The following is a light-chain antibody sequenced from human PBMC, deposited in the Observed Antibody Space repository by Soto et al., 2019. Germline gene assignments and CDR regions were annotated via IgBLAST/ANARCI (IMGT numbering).Light chain of an antibody. J-gene: IGLJ3*02. Sequence: QSALTQPPSASGSPGQSVTISCTGTSSDIGAYNYVSWYQQHPGKAPKLMIHEVSKRPSGVPDRFSGSKSGNTASLTVSGLQAEDDADYYCSSYAGSNDSWVFGGGTKLTVL. CDR3: SSYAGSNDSWV. V-gene: IGLV2-8*01. CDR2: EVS. CDR1: SSDIGAYNY.